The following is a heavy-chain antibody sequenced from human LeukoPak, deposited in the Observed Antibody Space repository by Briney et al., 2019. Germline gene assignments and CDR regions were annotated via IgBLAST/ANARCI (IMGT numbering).Heavy chain of an antibody. CDR1: GYSFTSYW. D-gene: IGHD6-19*01. Sequence: GESLKISCKGSGYSFTSYWIGWVRQMPGKGLEWMGIIYPGDSDTRYSPSFQAQVTISADKSISTAYLQGSSLTASDTAMYDCASRVEVAGTGYSYYGMDAWGQGTTVTVSS. CDR2: IYPGDSDT. J-gene: IGHJ6*02. V-gene: IGHV5-51*01. CDR3: ASRVEVAGTGYSYYGMDA.